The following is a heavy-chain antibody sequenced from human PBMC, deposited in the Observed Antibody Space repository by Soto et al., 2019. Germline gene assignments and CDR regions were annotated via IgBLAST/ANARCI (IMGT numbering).Heavy chain of an antibody. CDR3: AKADGEQWLIPHLDN. CDR1: GFNFKKFA. Sequence: PGGSLRLSCEASGFNFKKFAMGWVRQAPGEGLEWVSGISCCGGSTSYADSVKGRFTLARDDPKNTLSLHLNSLRFEDTARYFCAKADGEQWLIPHLDNWGQGTLVTVSS. V-gene: IGHV3-23*01. D-gene: IGHD6-19*01. J-gene: IGHJ4*02. CDR2: ISCCGGST.